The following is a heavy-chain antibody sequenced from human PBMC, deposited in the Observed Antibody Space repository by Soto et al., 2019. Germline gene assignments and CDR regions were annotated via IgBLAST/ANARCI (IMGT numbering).Heavy chain of an antibody. CDR3: ALATIGVDAFDI. CDR2: INPNSGGT. V-gene: IGHV1-2*04. D-gene: IGHD5-12*01. CDR1: GYTFTGYY. Sequence: GASLKVSCKSSGYTFTGYYMHWVRQAPGQGLEWMGWINPNSGGTNYAQKFQGWVTMTRDTSISTAYMELSRLRSDDTAVYYCALATIGVDAFDIWGQGTMVSVSS. J-gene: IGHJ3*02.